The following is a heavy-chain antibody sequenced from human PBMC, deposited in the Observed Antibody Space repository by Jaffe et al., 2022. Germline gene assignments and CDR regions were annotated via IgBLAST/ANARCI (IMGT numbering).Heavy chain of an antibody. CDR1: GFTFSSYW. Sequence: EVQLVESGGGLVQPGGSLRLSCAASGFTFSSYWMHWVRQAPGKGLVWVSRINSDGSSTSYADSVKGRFTISRDNAKNTLYLQMNSLRAEDTAVYYCAREYYDILTGYTTTNYYYYYMDVWGKGTTVTVSS. D-gene: IGHD3-9*01. J-gene: IGHJ6*03. CDR3: AREYYDILTGYTTTNYYYYYMDV. CDR2: INSDGSST. V-gene: IGHV3-74*01.